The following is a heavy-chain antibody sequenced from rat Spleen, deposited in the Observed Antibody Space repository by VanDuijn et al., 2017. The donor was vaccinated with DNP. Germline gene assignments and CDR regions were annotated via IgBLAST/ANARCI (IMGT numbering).Heavy chain of an antibody. D-gene: IGHD1-7*01. CDR2: IISDGSRT. V-gene: IGHV5S10*01. CDR3: ATHRLRVFHY. Sequence: EVQLMESGGGLVQPGRSLKLSCTASGFRFSDYNMAWVRQAPKRGLEWVATIISDGSRTYYRDSVKGRFTISRNNAENTLYLQMDSLRSEDTATYYCATHRLRVFHYWGQGVMVTVSS. J-gene: IGHJ2*01. CDR1: GFRFSDYN.